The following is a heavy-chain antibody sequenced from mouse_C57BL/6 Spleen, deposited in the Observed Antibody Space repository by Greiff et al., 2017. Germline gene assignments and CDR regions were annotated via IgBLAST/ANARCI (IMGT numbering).Heavy chain of an antibody. CDR2: IYPGDGDT. D-gene: IGHD1-1*01. Sequence: VKLMESGAELVKPGASVKISCKASGYAFSSYWMNWVKQRPGKGLEWIGQIYPGDGDTNYNGKFKGKATLTADKSSSTAYMQLSSLTSEDSAVYFCARSYYGSRSHFDYWGQGTTLTVSS. J-gene: IGHJ2*01. CDR3: ARSYYGSRSHFDY. CDR1: GYAFSSYW. V-gene: IGHV1-80*01.